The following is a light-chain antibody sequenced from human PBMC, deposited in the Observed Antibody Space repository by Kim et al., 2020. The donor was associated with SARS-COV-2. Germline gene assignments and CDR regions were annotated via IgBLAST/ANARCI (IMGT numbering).Light chain of an antibody. CDR2: GAS. Sequence: ASVGDRVTITCRASQSISSSLNWYQQKVGKAPKLLIYGASTLQSGVPSRFSGSGSGTDFTLTITSLQPEDFAAYYCQQTYSTLWTFGQGTKVDIK. V-gene: IGKV1-39*01. J-gene: IGKJ1*01. CDR3: QQTYSTLWT. CDR1: QSISSS.